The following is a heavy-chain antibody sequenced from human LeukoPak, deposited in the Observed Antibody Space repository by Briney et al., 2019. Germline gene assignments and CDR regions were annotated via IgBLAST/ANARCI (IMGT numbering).Heavy chain of an antibody. CDR3: ARGGYSYGYHY. CDR2: IYYSGST. J-gene: IGHJ4*02. CDR1: GGSISSSSYY. V-gene: IGHV4-39*07. Sequence: SETLSLTCTVSGGSISSSSYYWGWIRQPPGKGLEWIGSIYYSGSTYYNPSLKSRVTISVDTSKNQFSLKLSSVTAADTAVYYCARGGYSYGYHYWGQGTLVTVSS. D-gene: IGHD5-18*01.